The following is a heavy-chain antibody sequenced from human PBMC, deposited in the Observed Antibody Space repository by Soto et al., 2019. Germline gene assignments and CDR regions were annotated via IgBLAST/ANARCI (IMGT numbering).Heavy chain of an antibody. J-gene: IGHJ1*01. CDR3: ARHAMAGRNSLDLWGELSV. CDR1: DDSFATHA. V-gene: IGHV1-69*01. CDR2: VIPMFGTP. Sequence: VQLVQSGPEVRRPGSSVNVSCTASDDSFATHAISWVRQAPRQGLEWMGGVIPMFGTPKDSPNFLGRVITSADASTGSAYLYLSDLQTCDTAVYDCARHAMAGRNSLDLWGELSVWGLGTLVTVSS. D-gene: IGHD3-16*02.